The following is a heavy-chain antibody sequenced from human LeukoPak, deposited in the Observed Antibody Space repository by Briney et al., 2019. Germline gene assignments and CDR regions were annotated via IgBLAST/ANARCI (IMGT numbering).Heavy chain of an antibody. Sequence: SETLSLTCTVSGGSISSSSYYWGWIRQPPGKGLEWIGSIYYSGSTYYNPSLKSRVTISVDTSKSHFSLKLTSVTAADTAVYYCARVIAAPNWLDPWGQGILVSVSS. CDR2: IYYSGST. J-gene: IGHJ5*02. V-gene: IGHV4-39*02. D-gene: IGHD3-22*01. CDR1: GGSISSSSYY. CDR3: ARVIAAPNWLDP.